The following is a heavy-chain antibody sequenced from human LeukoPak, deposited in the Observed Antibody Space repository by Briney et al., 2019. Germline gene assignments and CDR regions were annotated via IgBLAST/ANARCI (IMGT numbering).Heavy chain of an antibody. D-gene: IGHD5-18*01. CDR2: ISAYNGNT. CDR3: ARDWDTAMEYNWFDP. Sequence: GASVTVSCKASGYTFTSYGISWVRQAPGQGLEWMGWISAYNGNTNYAQKLQGRVTMTTDTSTSTAYMELRSLRSDDTAVYYCARDWDTAMEYNWFDPWGQGTLVTVSS. V-gene: IGHV1-18*01. J-gene: IGHJ5*02. CDR1: GYTFTSYG.